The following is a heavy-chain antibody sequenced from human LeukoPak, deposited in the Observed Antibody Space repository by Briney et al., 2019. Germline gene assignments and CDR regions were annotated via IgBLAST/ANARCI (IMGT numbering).Heavy chain of an antibody. Sequence: PSETLSLTCAVYGGSFSGYYWSWIRQPPGKGLEWIGEINHSVSTNYNPSLKSRVTISVDTSKNQFSLKLSSVAAADTAVYYCARGHCSGGSCYYYFDYWGQGTLVTVSS. V-gene: IGHV4-34*01. J-gene: IGHJ4*02. CDR1: GGSFSGYY. CDR2: INHSVST. D-gene: IGHD2-15*01. CDR3: ARGHCSGGSCYYYFDY.